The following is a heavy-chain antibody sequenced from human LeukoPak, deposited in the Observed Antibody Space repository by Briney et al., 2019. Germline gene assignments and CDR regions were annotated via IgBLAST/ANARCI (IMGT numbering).Heavy chain of an antibody. CDR3: AELGITMVGGV. V-gene: IGHV3-48*03. Sequence: GGTLRLSCAASGFTFSSYEMNWVRQAPGKGLEWVSYISSSGSTIYYADSVKGRFTISRDNAKNSLYLQMNSLRAEDTAVYYCAELGITMVGGVWGKGTTVTISS. CDR2: ISSSGSTI. J-gene: IGHJ6*04. CDR1: GFTFSSYE. D-gene: IGHD3-10*02.